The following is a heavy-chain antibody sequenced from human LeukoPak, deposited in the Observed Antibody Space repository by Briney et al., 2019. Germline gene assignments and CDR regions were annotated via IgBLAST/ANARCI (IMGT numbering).Heavy chain of an antibody. CDR3: ARPRFDYYDSSGYIDY. J-gene: IGHJ4*02. Sequence: GGSLRLSCAASGFTFSSYSMNWVRQAPGKGLEWVSYISSSSSTIYYANSVKGRFTISRDNSKNTLYLQMNSLRAEDTAVYYCARPRFDYYDSSGYIDYWGQGTLVTVSS. V-gene: IGHV3-48*01. CDR2: ISSSSSTI. CDR1: GFTFSSYS. D-gene: IGHD3-22*01.